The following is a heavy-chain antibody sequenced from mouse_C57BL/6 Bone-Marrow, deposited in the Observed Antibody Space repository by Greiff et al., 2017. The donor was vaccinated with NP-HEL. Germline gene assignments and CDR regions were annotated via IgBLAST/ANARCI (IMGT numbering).Heavy chain of an antibody. CDR1: GYTFTSYW. Sequence: QVQLQQPGAELVKPGASVKLSCKASGYTFTSYWMHWVKQRPGQGLEWIGMIHHNSGSTNYNEKFKSKATLTVDKSSSTAYMQLSSLTSEDSAVYYCARDYYGSGDYWGQGTTLTVSS. CDR3: ARDYYGSGDY. V-gene: IGHV1-64*01. CDR2: IHHNSGST. D-gene: IGHD1-1*01. J-gene: IGHJ2*01.